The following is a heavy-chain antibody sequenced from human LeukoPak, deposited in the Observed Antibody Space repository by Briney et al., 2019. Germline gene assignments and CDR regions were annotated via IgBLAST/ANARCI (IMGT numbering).Heavy chain of an antibody. J-gene: IGHJ2*01. CDR2: INHSGST. V-gene: IGHV4-34*01. D-gene: IGHD5-12*01. CDR3: ARGLVAGGDWYFDL. CDR1: GGSFSGYY. Sequence: SETLSLTCAVYGGSFSGYYWSWIRQPPGKGLEWIGEINHSGSTNYNPSLKSRVTISVDTSKNQFSLKLSSVTAADTAVYYCARGLVAGGDWYFDLWGRGTLVTVSS.